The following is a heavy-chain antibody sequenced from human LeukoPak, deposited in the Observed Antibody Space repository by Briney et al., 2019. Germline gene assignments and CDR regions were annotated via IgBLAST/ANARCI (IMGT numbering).Heavy chain of an antibody. CDR1: GFTFSSSA. Sequence: GRSLRLSCAASGFTFSSSAMHWLRQAPEKGVEWGAVISYDGSNKYYADSVKGRFTISRDNSKNTLYLQMNSLRADDTAVYYCARDRDSSGWYEGFDYWGQGTLVTVSS. D-gene: IGHD6-19*01. CDR3: ARDRDSSGWYEGFDY. J-gene: IGHJ4*02. CDR2: ISYDGSNK. V-gene: IGHV3-30-3*01.